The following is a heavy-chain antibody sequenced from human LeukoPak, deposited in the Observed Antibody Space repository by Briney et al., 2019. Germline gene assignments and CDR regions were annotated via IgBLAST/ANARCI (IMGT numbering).Heavy chain of an antibody. J-gene: IGHJ4*02. CDR3: AKSAEDIVVVPAAENDY. CDR1: GFSFGAFP. Sequence: GGSLRLSCAASGFSFGAFPMTWVRQAPGKGLEWVSAISTSGDTTYYADSVKGRFSISRDNSKNTLYLQMNSLRAEDTAVYYCAKSAEDIVVVPAAENDYWGQGTLVTVSS. CDR2: ISTSGDTT. D-gene: IGHD2-2*01. V-gene: IGHV3-23*01.